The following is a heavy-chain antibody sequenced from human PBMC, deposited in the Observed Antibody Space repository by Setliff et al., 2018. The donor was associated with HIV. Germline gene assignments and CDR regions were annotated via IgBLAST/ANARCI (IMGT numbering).Heavy chain of an antibody. J-gene: IGHJ4*02. Sequence: LSLTCAVSGYSISSGYYWGWVRQAPGEGLEWVSAILSTGERTFYADSVKGRFTISRDNSKNTVYLQMNSLRAEDTAEYYCAKELAASGLGYFDSWGRGILVTVSS. CDR1: GYSISSGYY. D-gene: IGHD3-22*01. CDR2: ILSTGERT. CDR3: AKELAASGLGYFDS. V-gene: IGHV3-23*01.